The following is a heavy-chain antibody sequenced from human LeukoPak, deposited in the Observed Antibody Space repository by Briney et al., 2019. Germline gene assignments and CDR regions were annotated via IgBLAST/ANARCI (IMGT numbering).Heavy chain of an antibody. J-gene: IGHJ4*02. CDR2: IRYDGSNK. CDR1: GFTFSSYG. D-gene: IGHD2-2*02. V-gene: IGHV3-30*02. CDR3: AKGYCSSTSCDTYDFGSGYLDY. Sequence: GGCLRLSCAASGFTFSSYGMHWVRQAPGKGLEWVAFIRYDGSNKYYADSVKGRFTISRDNSKNTLYLQMNSLRAEDTAVYYCAKGYCSSTSCDTYDFGSGYLDYWGQGTLVTVSS.